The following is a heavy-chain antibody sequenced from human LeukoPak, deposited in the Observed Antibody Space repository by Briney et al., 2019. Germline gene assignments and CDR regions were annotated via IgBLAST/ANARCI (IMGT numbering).Heavy chain of an antibody. J-gene: IGHJ4*02. CDR1: GFTFSSYW. CDR2: IKQDGSEK. Sequence: GGSLRLSCAASGFTFSSYWMHWVRQAPGKGLEWVANIKQDGSEKYYVDSVKGRFTISRDNAKNSLYLQLNSLRAEDTAVYYCAREGITAAADYWGQGTLVTVSS. CDR3: AREGITAAADY. V-gene: IGHV3-7*01. D-gene: IGHD6-13*01.